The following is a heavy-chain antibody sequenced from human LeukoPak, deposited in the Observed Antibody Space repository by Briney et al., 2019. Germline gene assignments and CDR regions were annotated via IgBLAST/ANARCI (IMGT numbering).Heavy chain of an antibody. J-gene: IGHJ4*02. D-gene: IGHD1-26*01. CDR2: ISSSSSYI. Sequence: PGGSLRLSCAASEFTFSSYVMNWARQAPGKGLEWVSSISSSSSYIYYADSVKGRFTISRDNAKNSLYLQMNSLRAEDTAVYYCARVGVGATLYYFDYWGQGTLVTVSS. CDR3: ARVGVGATLYYFDY. V-gene: IGHV3-21*01. CDR1: EFTFSSYV.